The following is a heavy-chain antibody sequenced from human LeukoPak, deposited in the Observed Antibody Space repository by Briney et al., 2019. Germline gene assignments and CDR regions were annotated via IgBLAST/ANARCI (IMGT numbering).Heavy chain of an antibody. J-gene: IGHJ4*02. Sequence: GGSLRLSCAASGFTFSSYWMSWVRQAPGKGLEWVAVISYDGSNKYYADSVKGRFTISRDNSKNTLYLQMNSLRAEDTAVYYCAKDAINLAAAGSYFDYWGQGTLVTVSS. V-gene: IGHV3-30*18. D-gene: IGHD6-13*01. CDR2: ISYDGSNK. CDR3: AKDAINLAAAGSYFDY. CDR1: GFTFSSYW.